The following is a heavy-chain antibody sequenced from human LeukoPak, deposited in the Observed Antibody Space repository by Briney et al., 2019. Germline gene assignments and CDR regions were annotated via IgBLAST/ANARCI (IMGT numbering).Heavy chain of an antibody. CDR2: ISSSSTNI. CDR1: GFTFSSYS. V-gene: IGHV3-48*01. D-gene: IGHD1-26*01. J-gene: IGHJ4*02. CDR3: ARERRGSYFHDS. Sequence: GGSLRLSCAASGFTFSSYSMYWVRQAPGKGLEWFSYISSSSTNIYYADSVKGRFTISRDNAKNSFYLQMNSLRAEDTALYYCARERRGSYFHDSWGQGTLVTVSS.